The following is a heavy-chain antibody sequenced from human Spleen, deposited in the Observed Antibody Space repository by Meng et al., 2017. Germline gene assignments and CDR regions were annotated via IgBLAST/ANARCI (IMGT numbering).Heavy chain of an antibody. V-gene: IGHV4-61*02. CDR3: ARGYSSGRYHFDY. CDR1: GGFISSGTYY. CDR2: IYSSGST. D-gene: IGHD6-19*01. Sequence: LRLSCTVSGGFISSGTYYWSWIRQPAGKGLEWIGRIYSSGSTNYNPSLKSRLTMSIDTSKNQFSLKVNSVTAADTAVYYCARGYSSGRYHFDYWGQGTLVTVSS. J-gene: IGHJ4*02.